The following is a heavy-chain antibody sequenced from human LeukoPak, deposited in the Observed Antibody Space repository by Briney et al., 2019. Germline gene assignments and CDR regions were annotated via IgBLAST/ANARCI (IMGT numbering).Heavy chain of an antibody. V-gene: IGHV3-64*01. J-gene: IGHJ4*02. CDR1: GFTFSGYA. Sequence: GGSLRLSCAASGFTFSGYAMHWVRQAPGKGLEYVSAISSNGGSTYYANSVKGRFTISRDNSKNTLYLQMGSLRAEDMAVYYCARGGPDYGDPTTHFDYWGQGTLVTVSS. CDR2: ISSNGGST. CDR3: ARGGPDYGDPTTHFDY. D-gene: IGHD4-17*01.